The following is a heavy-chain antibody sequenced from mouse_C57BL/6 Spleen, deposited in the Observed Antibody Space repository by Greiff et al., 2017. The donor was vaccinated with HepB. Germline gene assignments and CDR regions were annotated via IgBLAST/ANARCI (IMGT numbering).Heavy chain of an antibody. CDR2: IDPSDSYT. D-gene: IGHD2-5*01. Sequence: QVQLQQPGAELVKPGASVKLSCKASGYTFTSYWMQWVKQRPGQGLEWIGEIDPSDSYTNYNQKFKGKATLTVDTSSSTAYMQLSSLTSEDSAVYYCARGGSNYCFAYWGQGTLVTVSA. CDR3: ARGGSNYCFAY. J-gene: IGHJ3*01. V-gene: IGHV1-50*01. CDR1: GYTFTSYW.